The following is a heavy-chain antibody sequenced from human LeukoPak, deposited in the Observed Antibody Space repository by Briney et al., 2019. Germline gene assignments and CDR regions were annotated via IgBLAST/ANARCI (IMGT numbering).Heavy chain of an antibody. D-gene: IGHD3-22*01. Sequence: SETLSLTCSVSGDSISMHYWSWLRQPPGKGLEWIGYIDHTGSTNYNPSLNSRVTISRDTSKNHFSLELSSVTAADTAVYYCARVGDYDGSAYYYPNWGQGTLVTVSS. CDR1: GDSISMHY. CDR3: ARVGDYDGSAYYYPN. CDR2: IDHTGST. J-gene: IGHJ4*02. V-gene: IGHV4-59*11.